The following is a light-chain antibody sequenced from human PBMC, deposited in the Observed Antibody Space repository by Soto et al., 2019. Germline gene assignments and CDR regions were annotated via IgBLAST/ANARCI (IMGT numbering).Light chain of an antibody. J-gene: IGKJ5*01. CDR3: QQYGDSPIT. Sequence: EIGLTQSPGTLSLSPGERATLSFMASQSVSSDFLAWYQRKPGQAPRLLIYGASTRATGIPDRFSGSGSGTDFTLTISRLEPEDFAVYDCQQYGDSPITFGQGTRLEIK. V-gene: IGKV3-20*01. CDR1: QSVSSDF. CDR2: GAS.